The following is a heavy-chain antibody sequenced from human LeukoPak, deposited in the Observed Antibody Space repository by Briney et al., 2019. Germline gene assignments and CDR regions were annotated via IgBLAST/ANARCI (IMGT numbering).Heavy chain of an antibody. D-gene: IGHD6-6*01. CDR3: ARRSSSEF. CDR2: INPGNSDT. V-gene: IGHV5-51*01. Sequence: GESLKISCKGSGYSFSNYWIGWIRQMPGKGLEWMAIINPGNSDTKYNPAFQGQVTISADKSISPAYLQWSSLKASDSAMYYCARRSSSEFWGQGTLVTVSS. J-gene: IGHJ4*02. CDR1: GYSFSNYW.